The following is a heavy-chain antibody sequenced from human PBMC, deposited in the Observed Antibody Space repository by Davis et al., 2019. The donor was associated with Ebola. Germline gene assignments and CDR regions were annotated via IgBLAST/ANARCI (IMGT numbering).Heavy chain of an antibody. V-gene: IGHV4-59*12. D-gene: IGHD2-15*01. CDR2: IYYNGRT. J-gene: IGHJ5*02. CDR1: GGSISNYY. CDR3: ARRGYCSGYSCPWGWFDP. Sequence: SETLSLTCTVSGGSISNYYWNWIRQPPGKGLEWIGYIYYNGRTNHNPSLKSRVTISVDTSKNQFSLKLSSVTAADTAMYYCARRGYCSGYSCPWGWFDPWGQGTLVTVSS.